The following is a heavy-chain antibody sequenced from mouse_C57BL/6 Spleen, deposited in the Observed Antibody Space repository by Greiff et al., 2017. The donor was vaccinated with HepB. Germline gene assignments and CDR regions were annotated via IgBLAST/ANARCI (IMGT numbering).Heavy chain of an antibody. CDR3: VRASYYDFRPWVMDY. CDR1: GFTFNTYA. CDR2: IRSKSSNYAT. Sequence: EVMLVESGGGLVQPKGSLKLSCAASGFTFNTYAMHWVRQAPGKGLEWVARIRSKSSNYATYYADSVKDRFTISRDDSQSMLYLQMNNLKTEDTAMYYCVRASYYDFRPWVMDYWGQGTSVTVSS. J-gene: IGHJ4*01. V-gene: IGHV10-3*01. D-gene: IGHD2-4*01.